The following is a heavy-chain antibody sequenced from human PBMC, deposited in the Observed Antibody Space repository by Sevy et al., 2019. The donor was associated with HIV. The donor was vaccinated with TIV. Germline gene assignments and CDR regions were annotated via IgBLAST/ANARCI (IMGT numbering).Heavy chain of an antibody. D-gene: IGHD3-16*01. Sequence: GGSLRLSCAASGFTFSAYWMNWVRQAPGKGLEWVANIKSNGSDKHYVDSVKGRFTISRDNAKNSLYLQMNSLRVEDTAVYYCAQETVGRFDSWGQGTLVTVSS. CDR3: AQETVGRFDS. V-gene: IGHV3-7*01. CDR1: GFTFSAYW. J-gene: IGHJ4*02. CDR2: IKSNGSDK.